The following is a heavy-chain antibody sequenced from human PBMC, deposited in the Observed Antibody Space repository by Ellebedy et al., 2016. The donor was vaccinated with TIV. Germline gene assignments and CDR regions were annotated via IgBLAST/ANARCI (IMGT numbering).Heavy chain of an antibody. CDR2: INTNTGTP. CDR1: GYTFTSYT. D-gene: IGHD6-19*01. V-gene: IGHV7-4-1*02. Sequence: ASVKVSCKASGYTFTSYTMNWVRQAPGQGLEWMGWINTNTGTPTYGSGFTGRFVFSLDTSVSTAYLQISRLEAEDTAVYYCATDTDNLSSGWSGFYYWGQGTLVTVSS. CDR3: ATDTDNLSSGWSGFYY. J-gene: IGHJ4*02.